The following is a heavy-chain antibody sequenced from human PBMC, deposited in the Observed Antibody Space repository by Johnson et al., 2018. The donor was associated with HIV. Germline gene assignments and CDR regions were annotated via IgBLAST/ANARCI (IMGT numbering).Heavy chain of an antibody. J-gene: IGHJ3*02. CDR2: ISYDGSNK. D-gene: IGHD6-6*01. CDR1: GFSFSNYA. V-gene: IGHV3-30*18. Sequence: QVQLVESGGGVVQPGRSLRLSCAASGFSFSNYAMHWVRQAPGKGLEWVAIISYDGSNKYYADSVKGRFTISRDNSKNTLYLQMNSLRAEDTAVYYCAKQHEQLVEPDAFDIWGQGTMVTVSS. CDR3: AKQHEQLVEPDAFDI.